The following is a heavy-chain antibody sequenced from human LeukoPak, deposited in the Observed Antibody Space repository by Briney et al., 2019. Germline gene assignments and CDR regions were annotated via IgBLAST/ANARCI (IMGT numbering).Heavy chain of an antibody. Sequence: SETLSLTCTVSGDSISSSSYYWGWIRQPPGKGLEWIGSIYYSGSTYYNPSLKSRVTISVDTSKNQFSLKLSSVTAADTAVYYCARHTAGPEYFQHWGQGTLVTVSS. D-gene: IGHD2-21*02. CDR1: GDSISSSSYY. CDR2: IYYSGST. J-gene: IGHJ1*01. CDR3: ARHTAGPEYFQH. V-gene: IGHV4-39*01.